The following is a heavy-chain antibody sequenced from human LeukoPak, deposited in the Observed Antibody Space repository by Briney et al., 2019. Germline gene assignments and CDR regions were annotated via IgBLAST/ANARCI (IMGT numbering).Heavy chain of an antibody. CDR3: AKDFWSGSTDY. CDR2: IRYDGTNR. J-gene: IGHJ4*02. V-gene: IGHV3-30*02. D-gene: IGHD3-3*01. CDR1: GFTLSDDG. Sequence: GGSLRLSCAASGFTLSDDGMHWVRQAPGKGLEWVSFIRYDGTNRKYADSVKGRFTISRDISKNTLYLQMNSLRGDDTAVHYCAKDFWSGSTDYWGQGALVIVSS.